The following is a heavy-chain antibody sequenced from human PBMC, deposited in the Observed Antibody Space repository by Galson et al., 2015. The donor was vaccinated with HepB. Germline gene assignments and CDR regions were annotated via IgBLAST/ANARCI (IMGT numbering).Heavy chain of an antibody. J-gene: IGHJ3*02. V-gene: IGHV6-1*01. Sequence: CAISGDSVSSNSAVWNWVRQSPSRGLEWLGRTCYRSKWYSEYAESVKSRISVNPETSKNQFSLQLNSVTPEDTAVYYCARAGRRFAFDIWGQGTVVTVSS. CDR2: TCYRSKWYS. D-gene: IGHD1-14*01. CDR3: ARAGRRFAFDI. CDR1: GDSVSSNSAV.